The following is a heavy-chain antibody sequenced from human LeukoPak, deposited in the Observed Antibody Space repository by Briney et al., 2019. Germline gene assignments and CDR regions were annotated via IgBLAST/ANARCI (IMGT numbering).Heavy chain of an antibody. V-gene: IGHV1-46*01. J-gene: IGHJ6*02. CDR2: INPSGGST. D-gene: IGHD5-18*01. CDR3: AREKLVDTAMGLYYYYGMDV. CDR1: GYTFTSYY. Sequence: ASVNVSCKASGYTFTSYYMHWVRQAPGQGLEWMGIINPSGGSTSYAQKFQGRVTMTRDTSTSTVYMELSSLRSEDTAVYYCAREKLVDTAMGLYYYYGMDVWGQGTTVTVSS.